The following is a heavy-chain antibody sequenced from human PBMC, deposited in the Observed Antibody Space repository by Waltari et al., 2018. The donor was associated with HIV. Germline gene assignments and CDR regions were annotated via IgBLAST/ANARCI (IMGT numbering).Heavy chain of an antibody. Sequence: QVQLVQSGTEVKKPGASVKVSCKASGYTFTGYYMHWVRQAPGQGLEWMGWINPNSGGTKYAQKLQGRVTVTRDTSISTAYMELSRLRSDDTAVYYCTGDAASSGYWYFDLWGRGTLVTVSS. J-gene: IGHJ2*01. CDR3: TGDAASSGYWYFDL. CDR1: GYTFTGYY. CDR2: INPNSGGT. D-gene: IGHD3-10*01. V-gene: IGHV1-2*02.